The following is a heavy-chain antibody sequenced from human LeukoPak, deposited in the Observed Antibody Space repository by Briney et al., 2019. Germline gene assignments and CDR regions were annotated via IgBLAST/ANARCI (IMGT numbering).Heavy chain of an antibody. Sequence: GGSLRLSCAASEFTFSSYAMSWVRQAPGKGLEWVSAISGSGGSTYYADSVKGRFTISRDNSKNTLYLQTNSLRAEDTAVYYCAKDGVRYCSGGSCPVDYWGQGTLVTVSS. CDR3: AKDGVRYCSGGSCPVDY. V-gene: IGHV3-23*01. CDR1: EFTFSSYA. CDR2: ISGSGGST. J-gene: IGHJ4*02. D-gene: IGHD2-15*01.